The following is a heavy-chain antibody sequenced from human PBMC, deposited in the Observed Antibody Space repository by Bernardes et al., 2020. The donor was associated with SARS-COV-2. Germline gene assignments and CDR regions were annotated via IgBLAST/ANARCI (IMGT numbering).Heavy chain of an antibody. J-gene: IGHJ4*02. CDR3: AKDDIRPLFGAPVYDS. CDR2: ISGSGSTT. Sequence: GGSLRLSCAASGFTFTKWDMSWVRQAPGKELEWISGISGSGSTTYYADSVKGRFTISRDNSRNTLFLQMDSLRAEDTAVYYCAKDDIRPLFGAPVYDSWGQGTLVTVSS. CDR1: GFTFTKWD. D-gene: IGHD3-3*01. V-gene: IGHV3-23*01.